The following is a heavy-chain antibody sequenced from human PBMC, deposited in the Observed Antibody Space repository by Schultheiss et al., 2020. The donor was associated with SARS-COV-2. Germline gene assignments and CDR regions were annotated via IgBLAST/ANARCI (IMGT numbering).Heavy chain of an antibody. V-gene: IGHV4-34*01. CDR1: GGSFSDFY. Sequence: GSLRLSCAVYGGSFSDFYWSWIRQPPGKGLEWIGEINHSGSTYYSPSLKSRVTISVDTSKNQFSLKLSSVTAADTAVYSCARGRGVGVVVVPAAMSLRYGLDVWGQGTTVTVSS. J-gene: IGHJ6*02. CDR2: INHSGST. D-gene: IGHD2-2*01. CDR3: ARGRGVGVVVVPAAMSLRYGLDV.